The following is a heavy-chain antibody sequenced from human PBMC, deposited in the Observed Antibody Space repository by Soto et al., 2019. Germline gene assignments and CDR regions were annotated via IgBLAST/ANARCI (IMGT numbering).Heavy chain of an antibody. CDR3: TRNYDFWGASDPQPYFFDY. CDR1: GFTFSDYS. CDR2: ITSTSNTI. D-gene: IGHD3-3*01. Sequence: EVQLVESGGGLVQPGGSLRLSCAASGFTFSDYSMNWVRQAPGKGLEWIAYITSTSNTIYYADSVKGRFTVSRDNAKNSLSLQMSSLGDEDTAVYSCTRNYDFWGASDPQPYFFDYWGQGTLVTVSS. V-gene: IGHV3-48*02. J-gene: IGHJ4*02.